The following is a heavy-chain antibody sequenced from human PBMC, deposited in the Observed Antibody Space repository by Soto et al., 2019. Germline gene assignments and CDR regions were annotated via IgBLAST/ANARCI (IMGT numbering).Heavy chain of an antibody. J-gene: IGHJ6*02. CDR3: ARDREYSGFYYGMDV. CDR1: GFTFSRNA. Sequence: LRLSCEASGFTFSRNAMHWVRQAPGKGLEWVAVISFDGNNQYYTDSVKGRFTISRDNSKNTLDLQMNSLRREDTAVYYCARDREYSGFYYGMDVWGQGTTVTVSS. D-gene: IGHD5-12*01. V-gene: IGHV3-30-3*01. CDR2: ISFDGNNQ.